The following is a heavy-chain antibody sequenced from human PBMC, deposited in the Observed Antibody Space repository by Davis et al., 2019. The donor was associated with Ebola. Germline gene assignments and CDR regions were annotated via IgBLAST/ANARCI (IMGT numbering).Heavy chain of an antibody. D-gene: IGHD6-19*01. J-gene: IGHJ4*02. Sequence: PGGFLRLSCAASGFTFSSYAMSWVRQAPGKGLEWVSAISGSGGSTYYADSVKGRFTISRDNSKNTLYLQMNSLRAEDTAVYYCAKPERIAVAGTRFCLDYWGQGTLVTVSS. CDR3: AKPERIAVAGTRFCLDY. CDR2: ISGSGGST. V-gene: IGHV3-23*01. CDR1: GFTFSSYA.